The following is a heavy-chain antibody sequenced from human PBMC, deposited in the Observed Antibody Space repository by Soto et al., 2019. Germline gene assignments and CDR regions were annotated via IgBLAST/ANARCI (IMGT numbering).Heavy chain of an antibody. CDR2: IIPISGTA. CDR3: ARSQGSSTCLEIYYYYYYGMDV. D-gene: IGHD2-2*01. J-gene: IGHJ6*02. V-gene: IGHV1-69*01. Sequence: QVQLVQSGAEVKKPGSSVKVSCKASGGTFSNYAISWVRQAPGQGLEWMGGIIPISGTANYAQKFQGRVTITAGESTCTAYMELSSLRSEDTAVYYCARSQGSSTCLEIYYYYYYGMDVWGQGTTVPVSS. CDR1: GGTFSNYA.